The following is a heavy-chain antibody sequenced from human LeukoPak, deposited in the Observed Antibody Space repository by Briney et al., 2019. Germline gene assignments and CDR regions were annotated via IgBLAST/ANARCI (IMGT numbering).Heavy chain of an antibody. CDR2: FDPEDGET. D-gene: IGHD3-10*01. CDR1: GYTLTELS. J-gene: IGHJ6*03. Sequence: ASVKVSCKVSGYTLTELSMHWVRQAPGKGLEWMGGFDPEDGETIYAQKFQGRVTMTEDTSTDTAYMELSSLRSEDTAVYYCATGVPGVYYMDVWGKGTTVTVSS. CDR3: ATGVPGVYYMDV. V-gene: IGHV1-24*01.